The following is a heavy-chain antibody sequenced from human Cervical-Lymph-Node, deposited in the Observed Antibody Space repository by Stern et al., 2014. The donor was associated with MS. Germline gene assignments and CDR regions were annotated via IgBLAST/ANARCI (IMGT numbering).Heavy chain of an antibody. CDR1: GFPFNDHA. J-gene: IGHJ5*01. CDR3: TKDVSPYWQFNWFES. Sequence: EVQLVPSGGGLVQPGRSLRLTCTTSGFPFNDHAMHWVRQAPGKALAWVSGISRASATLGSADSVKGRFTISRDNAKRSLYLELNSLRSDDTAFYYCTKDVSPYWQFNWFESWGQGTLVSVSS. CDR2: ISRASATL. D-gene: IGHD2-8*02. V-gene: IGHV3-9*01.